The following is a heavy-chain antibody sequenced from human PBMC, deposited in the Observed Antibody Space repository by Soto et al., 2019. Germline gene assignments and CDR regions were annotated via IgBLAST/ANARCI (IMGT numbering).Heavy chain of an antibody. CDR3: ARESDPHYYDSSGYPDY. V-gene: IGHV3-21*01. CDR2: ISSSSSYI. CDR1: GFTFSSYS. J-gene: IGHJ4*02. Sequence: GGSLRLSCAASGFTFSSYSMNWVRQAPGKGLEWVSSISSSSSYIYYADSVKGRFTISRDNAKNSLYLQMNSLRAEDTAVYYCARESDPHYYDSSGYPDYWGQGTLVTVSS. D-gene: IGHD3-22*01.